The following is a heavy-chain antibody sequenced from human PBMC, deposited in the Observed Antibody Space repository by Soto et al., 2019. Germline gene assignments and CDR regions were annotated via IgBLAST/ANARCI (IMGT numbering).Heavy chain of an antibody. J-gene: IGHJ5*02. Sequence: SETLSLTCTVSGGSISSSSYYWGWIRQPPGKGLEWIGSIYYSGSTYYTPSLKSRVTISVDTSKNQFSLKLSSVTAADPAVYYCARSPRIVVVVAATPPNWFDPWGQGTLVTVSS. V-gene: IGHV4-39*01. CDR3: ARSPRIVVVVAATPPNWFDP. CDR2: IYYSGST. CDR1: GGSISSSSYY. D-gene: IGHD2-15*01.